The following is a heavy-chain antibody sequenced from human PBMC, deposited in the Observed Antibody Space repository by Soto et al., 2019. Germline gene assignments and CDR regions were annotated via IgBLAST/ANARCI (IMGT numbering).Heavy chain of an antibody. CDR1: GFSFSNYA. CDR2: ISGNGAST. CDR3: ARGPSTVAPCLDH. Sequence: GGSLRLSCAASGFSFSNYAMHWVRQAPGKGLEYVSAISGNGASTYYADSVKGRFTIFRDNSKNTLYLQMGSLSAEDRAVYYCARGPSTVAPCLDHWGQGT. J-gene: IGHJ4*02. V-gene: IGHV3-64*02. D-gene: IGHD4-17*01.